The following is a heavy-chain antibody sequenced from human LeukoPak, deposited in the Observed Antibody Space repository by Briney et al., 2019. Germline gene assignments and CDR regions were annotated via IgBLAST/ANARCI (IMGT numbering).Heavy chain of an antibody. D-gene: IGHD3-22*01. CDR3: AKPSLYYYDTSGYYRYWYFDL. CDR2: INNDGSST. Sequence: GGSLRLSCAASGFTFSHYWMHWVRQVPGKGLVWVSHINNDGSSTTYADSVKGPFTISRDNAKNTLYLQMNSLRAEDTAVYYCAKPSLYYYDTSGYYRYWYFDLWGRGTLVTVSS. J-gene: IGHJ2*01. CDR1: GFTFSHYW. V-gene: IGHV3-74*01.